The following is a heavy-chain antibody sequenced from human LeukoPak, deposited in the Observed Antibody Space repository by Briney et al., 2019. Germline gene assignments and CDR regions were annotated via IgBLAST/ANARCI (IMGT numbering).Heavy chain of an antibody. CDR1: GGSISSGSYY. Sequence: SQTPSLTCTVSGGSISSGSYYWSWIRQPAGKGLEWIGRIYTSGSTNYNPSLKSRVTISVDTSKNQFSLKLSSVTAADTAVYYCARDLGGSSGWYGDAFDIWGQGTMVTVSS. D-gene: IGHD6-19*01. J-gene: IGHJ3*02. V-gene: IGHV4-61*02. CDR3: ARDLGGSSGWYGDAFDI. CDR2: IYTSGST.